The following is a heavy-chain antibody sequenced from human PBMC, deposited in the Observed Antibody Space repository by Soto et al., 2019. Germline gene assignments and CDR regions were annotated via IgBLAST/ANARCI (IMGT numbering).Heavy chain of an antibody. CDR1: EFIFRDYY. V-gene: IGHV3-11*01. CDR3: ARPRGGDYVYY. J-gene: IGHJ4*02. D-gene: IGHD4-17*01. CDR2: ISSSGSTI. Sequence: GGSLRISCAASEFIFRDYYMSWILKNPGKGLKRVSYISSSGSTIYYADSVKGQFTISRDNAKNSLYLQMNRLRAEDTAVYYCARPRGGDYVYYWGQGTLVTVSS.